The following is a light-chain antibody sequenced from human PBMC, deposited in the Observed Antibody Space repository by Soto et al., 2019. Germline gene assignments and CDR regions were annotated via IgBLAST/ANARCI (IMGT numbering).Light chain of an antibody. V-gene: IGKV3-15*01. CDR2: GAS. J-gene: IGKJ4*01. Sequence: EIVMTQSPATLSVSPGDRATLSCRASQSVSSIAWYQQKPGQPPRLLIHGASRRATNIPATFSGGGSDTEFTLTISTLQSEDFAVYYCQYYDNWRLSFGGGTTVEIK. CDR1: QSVSS. CDR3: QYYDNWRLS.